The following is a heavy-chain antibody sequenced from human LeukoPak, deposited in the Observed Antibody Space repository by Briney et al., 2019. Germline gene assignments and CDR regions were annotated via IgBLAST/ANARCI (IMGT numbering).Heavy chain of an antibody. V-gene: IGHV3-48*04. CDR2: ISSSGSTI. J-gene: IGHJ4*02. Sequence: PGGSLRLSCAASGYTFSNYGVQWVRQAPGKGLEWVSYISSSGSTIYYADSVKGRFTISRDNAKNSLYLQMNSLRAEDTAVYYCAREHDYGDYAVDYWGQGTLVTVSS. CDR1: GYTFSNYG. CDR3: AREHDYGDYAVDY. D-gene: IGHD4-17*01.